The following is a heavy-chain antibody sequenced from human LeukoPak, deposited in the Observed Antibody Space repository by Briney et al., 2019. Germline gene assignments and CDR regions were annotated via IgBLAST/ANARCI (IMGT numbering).Heavy chain of an antibody. Sequence: SETLSLTCTVSGGSVISGSSYWGWIRQPPGKGLEWIGNIFYSGSTYYNPSLQSRVTISLDTSQNQFSLTLNSVTAAGTAVYYCARAHSIASYYYGVDVWGQGTTVTVSS. V-gene: IGHV4-39*07. D-gene: IGHD6-13*01. CDR3: ARAHSIASYYYGVDV. J-gene: IGHJ6*02. CDR2: IFYSGST. CDR1: GGSVISGSSY.